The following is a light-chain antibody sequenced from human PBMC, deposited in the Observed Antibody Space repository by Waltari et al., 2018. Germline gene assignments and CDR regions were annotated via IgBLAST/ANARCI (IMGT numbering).Light chain of an antibody. CDR3: QAWDSSPQ. Sequence: SYELIQPPSVSVSPGQTGSITCSGEKLGDKFVCWYQQKPGQSPVLVIHQDSKRPSGIPERIAGCNAGNIATLTISGTQAMDEADYYCQAWDSSPQFGGGTKLTVL. V-gene: IGLV3-1*01. CDR2: QDS. J-gene: IGLJ3*02. CDR1: KLGDKF.